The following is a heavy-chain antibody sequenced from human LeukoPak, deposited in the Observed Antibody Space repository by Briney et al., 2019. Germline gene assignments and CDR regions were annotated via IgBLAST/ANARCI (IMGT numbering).Heavy chain of an antibody. CDR3: ARGSLTTVTTFDY. CDR2: IYYSGST. Sequence: PSETLSLTCTVSGYSISSGYYWNWIRQPPGKGLEWIGYIYYSGSTNYNPSLKSRVTISVDTSKKQFSLKLSSVTAADTAVYYCARGSLTTVTTFDYWGQEALVTVSS. J-gene: IGHJ4*02. CDR1: GYSISSGYY. D-gene: IGHD4-17*01. V-gene: IGHV4-61*01.